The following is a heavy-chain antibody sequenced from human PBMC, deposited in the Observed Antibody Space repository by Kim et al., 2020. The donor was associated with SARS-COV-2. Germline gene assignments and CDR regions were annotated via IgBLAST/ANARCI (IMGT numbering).Heavy chain of an antibody. Sequence: ADPVKGRVTRSRDNSTNALYLQMNSLRAEDTAVYYCASGYSGPYYYSGMDVWGQGTTVTVSS. CDR3: ASGYSGPYYYSGMDV. J-gene: IGHJ6*02. V-gene: IGHV3-30*01. D-gene: IGHD5-12*01.